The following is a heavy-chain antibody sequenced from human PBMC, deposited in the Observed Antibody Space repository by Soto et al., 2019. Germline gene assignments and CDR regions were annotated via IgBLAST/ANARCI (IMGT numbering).Heavy chain of an antibody. Sequence: GGSLRLSCVVSGFTFSSYEMNWVRQAPGKGLEWVSNIRSSGRSINYADSVKGRFTISRDNAKNSLYLQMNSLRAEDTAVYYCTRVRDSNDYWGQGTLVTVSS. V-gene: IGHV3-48*03. CDR3: TRVRDSNDY. CDR1: GFTFSSYE. D-gene: IGHD3-22*01. J-gene: IGHJ4*02. CDR2: IRSSGRSI.